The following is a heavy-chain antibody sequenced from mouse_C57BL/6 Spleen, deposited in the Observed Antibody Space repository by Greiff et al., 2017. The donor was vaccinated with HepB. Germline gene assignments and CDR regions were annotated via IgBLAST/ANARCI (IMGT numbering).Heavy chain of an antibody. V-gene: IGHV1-59*01. D-gene: IGHD1-1*01. CDR1: GYTFTSYW. Sequence: VQLQQPGAELVRPGTSVKLSCKASGYTFTSYWMHWVKQRPGQGLEWIGVIDPSDSYTNYNQKFKGKATLTVDTSSSTAYMQLSSLTSEDSAVYYCARSGYYGSSFYYYAMDYWGQGTSVTVSS. CDR3: ARSGYYGSSFYYYAMDY. J-gene: IGHJ4*01. CDR2: IDPSDSYT.